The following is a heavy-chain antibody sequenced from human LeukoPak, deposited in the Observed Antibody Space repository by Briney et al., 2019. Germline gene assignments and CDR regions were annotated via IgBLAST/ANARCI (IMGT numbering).Heavy chain of an antibody. Sequence: ASVKVSCKASGYTFTNYYIHWVRQAPGHGLEWMGISNPSGDSTNYAQKFQGRVTMTRDTSTSTVYMDLSSLRSEDTAVYYCARQGVVVPAAIDYWGQGTLVTVSS. J-gene: IGHJ4*02. CDR2: SNPSGDST. CDR1: GYTFTNYY. V-gene: IGHV1-46*01. D-gene: IGHD2-2*01. CDR3: ARQGVVVPAAIDY.